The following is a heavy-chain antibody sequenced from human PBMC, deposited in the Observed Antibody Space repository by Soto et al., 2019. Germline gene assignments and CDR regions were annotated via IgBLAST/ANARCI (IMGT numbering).Heavy chain of an antibody. D-gene: IGHD2-15*01. CDR2: ISGSGGST. CDR3: AKLTYALLRLFDAFDI. J-gene: IGHJ3*02. CDR1: GFTFSSYA. V-gene: IGHV3-23*01. Sequence: PVGSLRLSCAASGFTFSSYAMSWVRQAPGKGLEWVSAISGSGGSTYYADSVKGRFTISRDNSKNTLYLQMNSLRAEDTAVYYCAKLTYALLRLFDAFDIWGQGTMVTVSS.